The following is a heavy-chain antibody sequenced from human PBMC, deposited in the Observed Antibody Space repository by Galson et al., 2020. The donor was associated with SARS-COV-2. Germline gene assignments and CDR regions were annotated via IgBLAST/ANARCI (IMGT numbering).Heavy chain of an antibody. J-gene: IGHJ4*02. Sequence: GSLRLSCAASGFTFSSYAMSWVRQAPGKGLEWVSAISGSGGSTYYADSVKGRFTISRDNSKNTLYLQMNSLRAEDTAVYYCAKAGVGATKRDYFDYWGQGTLVTVSS. CDR1: GFTFSSYA. D-gene: IGHD1-26*01. V-gene: IGHV3-23*01. CDR2: ISGSGGST. CDR3: AKAGVGATKRDYFDY.